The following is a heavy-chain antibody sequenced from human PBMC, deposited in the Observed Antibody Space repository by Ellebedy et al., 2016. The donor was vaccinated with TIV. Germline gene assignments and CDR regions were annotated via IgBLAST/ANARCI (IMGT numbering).Heavy chain of an antibody. V-gene: IGHV1-18*01. J-gene: IGHJ4*02. CDR3: ARVTGGWYEVRCFDY. CDR2: ISAYNGNT. CDR1: GYTFTSYG. Sequence: ASVKVSCXASGYTFTSYGISWVRQAPGQGLEWMGWISAYNGNTNYAQKLQGRVTMTTDTSTSTAYMELRSLRSDDTAVYYCARVTGGWYEVRCFDYWGQGTLVTVSS. D-gene: IGHD6-19*01.